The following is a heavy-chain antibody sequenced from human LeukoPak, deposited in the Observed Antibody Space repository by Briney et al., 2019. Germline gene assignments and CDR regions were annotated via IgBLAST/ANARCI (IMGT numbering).Heavy chain of an antibody. CDR2: ISGSGGST. V-gene: IGHV3-23*01. D-gene: IGHD6-6*01. Sequence: GGSLRLSCAASGFTFSSYAMSWVRQAPGEGLEWVSAISGSGGSTYYADSVKGRFTISRDNSKNTLYLQMNSLRAEDTAVYYCAKEPPSIAARRSQFDYWGQGTLVTVSS. CDR3: AKEPPSIAARRSQFDY. CDR1: GFTFSSYA. J-gene: IGHJ4*02.